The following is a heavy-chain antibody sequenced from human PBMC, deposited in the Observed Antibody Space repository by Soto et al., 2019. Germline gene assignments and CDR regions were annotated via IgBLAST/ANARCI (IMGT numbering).Heavy chain of an antibody. D-gene: IGHD3-10*01. Sequence: ASVKVSCKASGYTFTGYYMHAVRQAPGQGLEWMGWINHNSGGTNYAQKFQGWVTMTRDNSISTAYMELSRLRSDDTAVYYCARDLWGYYGSGSYWFDPWGQGTLVTVSS. CDR1: GYTFTGYY. CDR2: INHNSGGT. V-gene: IGHV1-2*04. J-gene: IGHJ5*02. CDR3: ARDLWGYYGSGSYWFDP.